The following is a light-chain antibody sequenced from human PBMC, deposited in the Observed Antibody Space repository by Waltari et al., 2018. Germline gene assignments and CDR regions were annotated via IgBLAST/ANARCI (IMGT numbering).Light chain of an antibody. CDR2: EVS. J-gene: IGLJ3*02. CDR1: SSDVGSYNL. Sequence: QSALTQPASVSGAPGQSLTISCPGTSSDVGSYNLVSWYQQHPGKAPKLMIYEVSKRSSGVSNRFSGSKSGNTASLTISGLQAEDEADYYCCSYAGSSTPWVFGGGTKLTVL. V-gene: IGLV2-23*02. CDR3: CSYAGSSTPWV.